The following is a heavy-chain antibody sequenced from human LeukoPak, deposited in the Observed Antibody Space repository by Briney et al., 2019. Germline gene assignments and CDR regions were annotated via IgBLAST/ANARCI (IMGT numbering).Heavy chain of an antibody. D-gene: IGHD3-22*01. Sequence: SVMVSCKAAGGSFSSYAISWVRQAPGQGLEWMGGIIPIFGTANYAQKFQGRVTITADESTSTAYMELSSLRSEDTAVYYCARGSNYYDSSGYYYYWGQGTLVTVSS. CDR2: IIPIFGTA. CDR3: ARGSNYYDSSGYYYY. CDR1: GGSFSSYA. J-gene: IGHJ4*02. V-gene: IGHV1-69*13.